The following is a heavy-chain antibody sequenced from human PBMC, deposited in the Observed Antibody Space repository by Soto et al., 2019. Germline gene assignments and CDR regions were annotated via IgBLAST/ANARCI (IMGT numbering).Heavy chain of an antibody. CDR3: ARGGGYYDSSGYYSFGDFDY. V-gene: IGHV1-18*01. Sequence: ASVKVSCQASGYTFTSYGISWVRQAPGQGLEWMGWISAYNGNTNYAQKLQGRVTMTTDTSTSTAYMELRSLRSDDTAVYYCARGGGYYDSSGYYSFGDFDYWGQGTLVTVSS. J-gene: IGHJ4*02. CDR2: ISAYNGNT. CDR1: GYTFTSYG. D-gene: IGHD3-22*01.